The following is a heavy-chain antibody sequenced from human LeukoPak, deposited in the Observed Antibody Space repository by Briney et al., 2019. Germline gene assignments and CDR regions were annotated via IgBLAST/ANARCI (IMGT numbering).Heavy chain of an antibody. V-gene: IGHV3-21*01. D-gene: IGHD6-13*01. CDR2: ITTTFYT. CDR3: ARGRANWYEDY. J-gene: IGHJ4*02. CDR1: GFTFSSYS. Sequence: GGSLRLSCAASGFTFSSYSINWVRQVPGKGLEWVSSITTTFYTYYTDSVKGRFNISRDNDKNSLYLQMISLRAEDTAVYYCARGRANWYEDYWGQGTLVTVSS.